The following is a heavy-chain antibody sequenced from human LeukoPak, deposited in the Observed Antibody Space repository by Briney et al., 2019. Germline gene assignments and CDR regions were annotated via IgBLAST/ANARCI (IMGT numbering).Heavy chain of an antibody. CDR2: ISAYNGNT. Sequence: ASVKVSCKASGYTLTSYGISWVRQAPGQGLEWMGWISAYNGNTNYAQKLQGRVTMTTDTSTSTAYMELRSLRSDDTAVYYCARDTMIVVVSHDAFDIWGQGTMVTVSS. CDR3: ARDTMIVVVSHDAFDI. CDR1: GYTLTSYG. J-gene: IGHJ3*02. V-gene: IGHV1-18*01. D-gene: IGHD3-22*01.